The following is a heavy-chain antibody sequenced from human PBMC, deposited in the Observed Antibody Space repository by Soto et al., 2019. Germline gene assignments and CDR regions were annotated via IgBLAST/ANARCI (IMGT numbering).Heavy chain of an antibody. Sequence: QVQLVQSGAEVKKPGSSVKVSCKASGGTFSRYAISWVRQAPGQGLEWMGGIIPIFGTANYAQKLQGRVTLTADESTSTAYMALSSLRFEDTAVYYCARAIVGPTTTGWLDPWGQGTLVTVSS. D-gene: IGHD1-26*01. CDR1: GGTFSRYA. CDR3: ARAIVGPTTTGWLDP. V-gene: IGHV1-69*01. CDR2: IIPIFGTA. J-gene: IGHJ5*02.